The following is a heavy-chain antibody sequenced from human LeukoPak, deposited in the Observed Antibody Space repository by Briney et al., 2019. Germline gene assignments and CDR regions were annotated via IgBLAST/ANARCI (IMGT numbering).Heavy chain of an antibody. CDR2: ISNTGGFT. CDR1: GFTFSTYA. D-gene: IGHD2/OR15-2a*01. J-gene: IGHJ4*02. CDR3: ATGGSMAHEGIHS. V-gene: IGHV3-23*01. Sequence: QPGGSLRLSCVTSGFTFSTYAMSWVRQAPGKGLEWVCSISNTGGFTYHADSMKGRFTISRDNSKNTLFLQMKSLRGDDTAVYYCATGGSMAHEGIHSWGQGTLVIVSS.